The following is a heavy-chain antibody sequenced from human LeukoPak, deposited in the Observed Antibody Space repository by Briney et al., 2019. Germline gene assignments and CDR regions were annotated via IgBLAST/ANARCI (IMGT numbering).Heavy chain of an antibody. CDR3: ASSLLYGSGSYILGWFDP. J-gene: IGHJ5*02. CDR2: IYYSGST. CDR1: GGSISSSSYY. D-gene: IGHD3-10*01. V-gene: IGHV4-39*07. Sequence: KPSETLSLTCTVSGGSISSSSYYWGWIRQPPGKGLEWIGSIYYSGSTYYNPSLKSRVTISVDTSKNQFSLKLSSVTAADTAVYYCASSLLYGSGSYILGWFDPWGQGTLVTVSS.